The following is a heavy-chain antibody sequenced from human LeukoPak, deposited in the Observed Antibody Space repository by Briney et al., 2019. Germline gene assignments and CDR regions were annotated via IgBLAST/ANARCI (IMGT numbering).Heavy chain of an antibody. V-gene: IGHV3-49*04. CDR2: IRSKAYGGTT. J-gene: IGHJ4*02. Sequence: GGSLRLSCTASGFTFCDYAMSWVRQAPGKGLEWVGFIRSKAYGGTTEYAASVKGRFTISRDDSKSIAYLQMNSLKTEDTAVYYCTRDSRGALDYWGQGTLVTVSS. CDR3: TRDSRGALDY. D-gene: IGHD3-10*01. CDR1: GFTFCDYA.